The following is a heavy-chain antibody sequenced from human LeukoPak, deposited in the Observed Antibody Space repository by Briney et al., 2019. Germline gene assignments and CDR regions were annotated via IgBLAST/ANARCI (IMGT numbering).Heavy chain of an antibody. J-gene: IGHJ6*02. D-gene: IGHD3-10*01. CDR3: AREELVVRGPYGMDA. Sequence: ASVKVSCKASGYTFTGYYMHWVRQAPGQGLEWMGWINPNSGGTNYAQKFQGRVTMTRDTSISTAYMELSRLRSDDTAVYYCAREELVVRGPYGMDAWGQGTTVTVSS. CDR1: GYTFTGYY. CDR2: INPNSGGT. V-gene: IGHV1-2*02.